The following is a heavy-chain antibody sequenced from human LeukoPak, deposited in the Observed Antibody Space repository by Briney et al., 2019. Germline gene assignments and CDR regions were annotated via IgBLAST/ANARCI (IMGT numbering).Heavy chain of an antibody. CDR3: ARVLSIRDTYYYGSGHYYYYYMDV. CDR1: GFTFSSYG. CDR2: IYSGGST. V-gene: IGHV3-NL1*01. J-gene: IGHJ6*03. Sequence: GGSLRLSCAASGFTFSSYGMHWVRQAPGKGLEWVSVIYSGGSTYYADSVKGRFTISRDNSKNTLYLQMNSLRAEDTAVYYCARVLSIRDTYYYGSGHYYYYYMDVWGKGTTVTISS. D-gene: IGHD3-10*01.